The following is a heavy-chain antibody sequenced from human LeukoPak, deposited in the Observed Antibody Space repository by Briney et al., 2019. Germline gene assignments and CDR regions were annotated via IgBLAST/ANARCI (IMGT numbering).Heavy chain of an antibody. CDR2: IHDSRST. CDR1: GGYISTYF. V-gene: IGHV4-59*08. J-gene: IGHJ4*02. D-gene: IGHD3-22*01. Sequence: SETLSLTCTVSGGYISTYFWSWIRQAPGKGLEWIGYIHDSRSTNYDPSLKSRVNISVDTSKNQFSLKLTSMTAADTALYYCARHRDYSGNRGDYGFDYWGQGTLVTLSS. CDR3: ARHRDYSGNRGDYGFDY.